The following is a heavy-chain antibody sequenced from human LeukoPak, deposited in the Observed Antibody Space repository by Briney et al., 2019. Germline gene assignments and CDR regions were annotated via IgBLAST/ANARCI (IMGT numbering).Heavy chain of an antibody. CDR2: IHSSGRTI. V-gene: IGHV3-48*01. Sequence: GGSLRLSCAASGFTFSSYSMNWVRQAPGQRLEWVSYIHSSGRTIYYADSVESRFTISRDNAKSSLYLQMNSLRAEDTAVYYCVRDPEALDFWGQGTQVTVSS. J-gene: IGHJ4*02. CDR3: VRDPEALDF. CDR1: GFTFSSYS.